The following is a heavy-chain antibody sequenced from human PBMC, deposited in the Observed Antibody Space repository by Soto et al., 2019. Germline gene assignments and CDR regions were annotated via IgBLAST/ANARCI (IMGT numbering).Heavy chain of an antibody. CDR1: GGTFSSYA. Sequence: QVQLVQSGAEVKKPGSSVKVSCKASGGTFSSYAISWVRQAPGQGLEWMGGIIPIFGTANYAQKFQGRVTITGKEPTSNAYMGLSALGSEDRPVYCWGGPGGFGGVGGYWGQGTLVTVSS. CDR3: GGPGGFGGVGGY. CDR2: IIPIFGTA. J-gene: IGHJ4*02. D-gene: IGHD3-16*01. V-gene: IGHV1-69*12.